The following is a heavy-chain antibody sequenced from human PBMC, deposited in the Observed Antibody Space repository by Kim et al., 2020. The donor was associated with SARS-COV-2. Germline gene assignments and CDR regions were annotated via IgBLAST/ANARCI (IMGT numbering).Heavy chain of an antibody. CDR1: GGSISSSSYY. D-gene: IGHD2-8*02. Sequence: SETLSLTCTVSGGSISSSSYYWGWIRRPPGKGLEWIGSIYYSGSTYYNPSLKSRVTISVDTSKNQFSLKLSPVTAADTAVYYCARHGGGSIVLVVYAADFAYWGQGTLVTVSS. V-gene: IGHV4-39*01. CDR2: IYYSGST. CDR3: ARHGGGSIVLVVYAADFAY. J-gene: IGHJ4*02.